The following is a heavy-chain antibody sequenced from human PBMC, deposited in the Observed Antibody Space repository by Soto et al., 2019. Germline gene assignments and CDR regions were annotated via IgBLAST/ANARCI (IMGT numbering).Heavy chain of an antibody. V-gene: IGHV1-2*02. CDR2: INPNSGGT. D-gene: IGHD6-6*01. J-gene: IGHJ4*02. CDR3: ATRTTKYSSSSFDY. CDR1: GYTFTGYY. Sequence: ASVKVSCKASGYTFTGYYMHWVRQAPGQGPEWMGWINPNSGGTNYAQKFQGRVTMTRDTSISTAYMELSRLRSDDTAVYYCATRTTKYSSSSFDYWGQGTLVTVSS.